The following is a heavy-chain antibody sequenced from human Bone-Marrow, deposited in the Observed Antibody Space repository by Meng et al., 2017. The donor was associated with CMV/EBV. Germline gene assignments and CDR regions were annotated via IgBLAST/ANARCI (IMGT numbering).Heavy chain of an antibody. CDR1: GFMFRNYA. J-gene: IGHJ4*02. D-gene: IGHD6-13*01. CDR2: MSGSGPGT. Sequence: GESLKISCTASGFMFRNYAMSWVRQAPGKGLEWVSTMSGSGPGTYYVDSVKGRFIISRDNSRNTLFLQLSGLTAADTAVYYCAKLPRISSTWDYVYWGQGTLVTVSS. V-gene: IGHV3-23*01. CDR3: AKLPRISSTWDYVY.